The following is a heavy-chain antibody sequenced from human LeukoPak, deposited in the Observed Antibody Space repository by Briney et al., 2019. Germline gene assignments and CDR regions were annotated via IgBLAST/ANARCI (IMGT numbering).Heavy chain of an antibody. Sequence: GGSPRLSCAASGFTFSSYEMNWVRQAPGKGLEWVSYITSSGTTIYYADSVKGRFTISRDNAKNSLYLQMNSLRAEDTAVYYCARDVRSYYWGQGTLVTVSS. CDR1: GFTFSSYE. CDR2: ITSSGTTI. J-gene: IGHJ4*02. CDR3: ARDVRSYY. D-gene: IGHD3-10*02. V-gene: IGHV3-48*03.